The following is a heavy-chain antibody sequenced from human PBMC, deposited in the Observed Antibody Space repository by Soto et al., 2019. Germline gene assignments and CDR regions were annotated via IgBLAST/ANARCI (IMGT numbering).Heavy chain of an antibody. J-gene: IGHJ3*02. CDR3: TQLGDYVGSRAFDI. D-gene: IGHD4-17*01. CDR1: GFTFSGSA. V-gene: IGHV3-73*01. Sequence: GGSLRLSCAASGFTFSGSAMHWVRQASGKGLEWVGRIRSKANSYATAYAASVKGRFTISRDDSKNTAYLQMNSLKTEDTAVYYCTQLGDYVGSRAFDIWGQGTMVTVS. CDR2: IRSKANSYAT.